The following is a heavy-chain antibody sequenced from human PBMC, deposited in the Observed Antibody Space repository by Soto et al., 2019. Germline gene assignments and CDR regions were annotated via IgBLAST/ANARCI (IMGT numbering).Heavy chain of an antibody. J-gene: IGHJ6*02. CDR2: ISAYNGNT. Sequence: GASVKVSCKASGYTFTSYGISWVRQAPGQGLEWMGWISAYNGNTNYAQKLQGRVTMTTDTSTSTAYMELRSLRSDDTAVYYCARGPQYSSSWYQPYYYGMDVWGQGTTVTVSS. CDR1: GYTFTSYG. D-gene: IGHD6-13*01. CDR3: ARGPQYSSSWYQPYYYGMDV. V-gene: IGHV1-18*01.